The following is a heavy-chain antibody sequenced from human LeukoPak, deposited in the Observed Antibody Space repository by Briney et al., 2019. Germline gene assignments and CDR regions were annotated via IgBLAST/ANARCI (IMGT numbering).Heavy chain of an antibody. CDR2: ISSSSSYI. D-gene: IGHD3-22*01. J-gene: IGHJ4*02. Sequence: GGSLRLSCAASGFTFSSYSMNWVRQALGKGLEWVSSISSSSSYIYYADSVKGRFTISRDNAKNSLYLQMNSLRAEDTAVYYCARVTMIVVGGRVLDYWGQGTLVTVSS. CDR3: ARVTMIVVGGRVLDY. CDR1: GFTFSSYS. V-gene: IGHV3-21*01.